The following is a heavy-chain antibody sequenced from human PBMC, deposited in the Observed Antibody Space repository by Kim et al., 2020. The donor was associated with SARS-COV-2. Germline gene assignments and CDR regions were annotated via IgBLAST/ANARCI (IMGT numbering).Heavy chain of an antibody. Sequence: SETLSLTCTVSGGSISSSSYYWGWIRQPPGKGLEWIGSIYYSGSTYYNPSLKSRVTISVDTSKNQFSLKLSSVTAADTAVYYCARPTSSSWLYYFDYWGQGTLVTVSS. CDR1: GGSISSSSYY. CDR2: IYYSGST. J-gene: IGHJ4*02. V-gene: IGHV4-39*01. CDR3: ARPTSSSWLYYFDY. D-gene: IGHD6-13*01.